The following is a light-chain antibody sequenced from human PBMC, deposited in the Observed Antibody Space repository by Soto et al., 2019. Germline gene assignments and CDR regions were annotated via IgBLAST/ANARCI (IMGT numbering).Light chain of an antibody. CDR2: DVS. CDR3: SSYTSSSTLHVV. Sequence: QSVLTQPASVSGSPGQSITISCTGTSSDVGGYNYVYWYQQHPGKAPKLMIYDVSNRPSGVSNRSSGSKSGNTASLTISGLQAEDEADYYCSSYTSSSTLHVVFGGGTKLTVL. V-gene: IGLV2-14*01. J-gene: IGLJ2*01. CDR1: SSDVGGYNY.